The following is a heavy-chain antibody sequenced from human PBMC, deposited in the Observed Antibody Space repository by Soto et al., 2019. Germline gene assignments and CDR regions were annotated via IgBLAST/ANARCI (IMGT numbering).Heavy chain of an antibody. CDR2: ISYDEIDK. CDR1: GFTFSNYT. D-gene: IGHD3-10*01. Sequence: GGSLRLSCAASGFTFSNYTMHWVRQAPGKGLEWVALISYDEIDKYYADAVKGRFTISRDNSKNTLYLQMDSLRAEDTAVYYWASRSGSWEYWGQGALVILSS. CDR3: ASRSGSWEY. V-gene: IGHV3-30*04. J-gene: IGHJ4*02.